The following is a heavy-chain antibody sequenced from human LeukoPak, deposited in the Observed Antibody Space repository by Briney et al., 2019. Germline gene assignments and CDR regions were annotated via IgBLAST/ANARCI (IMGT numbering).Heavy chain of an antibody. CDR1: GSSISSSSYY. CDR3: ARQKGGVIGNL. D-gene: IGHD3-22*01. J-gene: IGHJ4*02. CDR2: IYYSGST. Sequence: SETLSLTCTVSGSSISSSSYYWGWIRQPPGKGLEWIGSIYYSGSTYYNPSLKSRVTISVDTSKNQFSLKLSSVTTADTAVYYCARQKGGVIGNLWGQETLVTVSS. V-gene: IGHV4-39*01.